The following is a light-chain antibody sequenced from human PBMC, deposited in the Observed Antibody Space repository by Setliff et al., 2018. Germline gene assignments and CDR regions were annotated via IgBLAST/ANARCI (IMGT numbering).Light chain of an antibody. J-gene: IGLJ1*01. CDR1: TSDVGTFDL. CDR3: CSYAGDSCYD. CDR2: EVN. V-gene: IGLV2-23*02. Sequence: QSALTQPASVSGSPGQSITISCTGTTSDVGTFDLVSWYRQHPGKAPKLMIYEVNKRPSGVSNRFSGSKSGNTASLTISGLQAEDEADYYCCSYAGDSCYDFGTGTKVTVL.